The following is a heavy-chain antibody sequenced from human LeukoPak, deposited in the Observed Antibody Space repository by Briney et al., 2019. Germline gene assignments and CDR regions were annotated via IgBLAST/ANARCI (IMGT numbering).Heavy chain of an antibody. CDR2: IYYSGST. J-gene: IGHJ4*02. V-gene: IGHV4-59*08. CDR3: GRHYYGSGNYLIDY. CDR1: GGSISNYY. D-gene: IGHD3-10*01. Sequence: SETLSLTCTVSGGSISNYYWSWIRQPPGKGLEWIGYIYYSGSTNYNPSLKSRVTISVDTSKNQFSLKLRSVTAADTAVFYCGRHYYGSGNYLIDYWGQGTLVTVSS.